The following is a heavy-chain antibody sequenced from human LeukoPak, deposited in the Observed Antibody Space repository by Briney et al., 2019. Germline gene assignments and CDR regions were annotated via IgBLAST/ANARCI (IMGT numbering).Heavy chain of an antibody. CDR3: ARVDGRYCSSTSCYAWDH. Sequence: ASVKVSCKASGYTFTSYDINWVRQAPGQGLEWMGWISAYNGNTNYAQKVQGRVTMTADTSTSTAYMELRSLRSDDTAVYYCARVDGRYCSSTSCYAWDHWGQGTLVTVSS. CDR2: ISAYNGNT. CDR1: GYTFTSYD. V-gene: IGHV1-18*01. J-gene: IGHJ4*02. D-gene: IGHD2-2*01.